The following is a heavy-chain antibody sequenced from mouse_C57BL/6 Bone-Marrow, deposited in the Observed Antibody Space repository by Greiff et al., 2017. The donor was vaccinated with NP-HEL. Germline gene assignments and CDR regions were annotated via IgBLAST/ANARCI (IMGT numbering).Heavy chain of an antibody. CDR3: ARKGYYGSSYGFDY. J-gene: IGHJ2*01. V-gene: IGHV2-9-1*01. CDR1: GFSLTSYA. D-gene: IGHD1-1*01. CDR2: IRTGGGT. Sequence: QVQLQQSGPGLVAPSQSLSITCTVSGFSLTSYAISWVRQPPGKGLEWLGVIRTGGGTNYNSALNSRLSISKDNSTSHAFLHMNSLQTDDTARYYCARKGYYGSSYGFDYWGQGTTLTVSS.